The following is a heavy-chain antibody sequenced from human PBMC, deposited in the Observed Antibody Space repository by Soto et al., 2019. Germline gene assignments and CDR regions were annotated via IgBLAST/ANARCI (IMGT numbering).Heavy chain of an antibody. CDR3: AKDRNYPRDQFHN. J-gene: IGHJ4*01. CDR2: ISANGQGI. Sequence: HPXGSLRLSCSAAGFTFNNYAMSWVREAPGKGLEWVSAISANGQGIYYADSVKGRFIISRDSSKNTVFLHMDSLTAEDTAVYYGAKDRNYPRDQFHNWGHGTLVTVSS. V-gene: IGHV3-23*01. CDR1: GFTFNNYA. D-gene: IGHD1-7*01.